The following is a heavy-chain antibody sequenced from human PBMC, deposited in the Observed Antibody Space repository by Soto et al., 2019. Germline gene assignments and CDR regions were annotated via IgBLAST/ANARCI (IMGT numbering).Heavy chain of an antibody. CDR2: IWYDGSNK. Sequence: QVQLVESGGGVVQPGRSLRLSCAASGFTFSSYCMHWVRQAPGKGLEWVAVIWYDGSNKYYADSVKGRFTISRDNSKNTLYLQMNSLRAEDTAVYYCARWGIAAGDYWGQGTLVNVSS. CDR1: GFTFSSYC. D-gene: IGHD6-13*01. CDR3: ARWGIAAGDY. J-gene: IGHJ4*02. V-gene: IGHV3-33*01.